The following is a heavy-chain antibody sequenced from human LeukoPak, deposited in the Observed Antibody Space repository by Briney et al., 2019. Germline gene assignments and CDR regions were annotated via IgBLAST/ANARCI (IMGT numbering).Heavy chain of an antibody. CDR3: AKVKYYYDSLDY. V-gene: IGHV3-64*04. J-gene: IGHJ4*02. CDR1: GFTFNRFY. Sequence: GGSLRLSCSASGFTFNRFYLHWVRQAPGKGLEFVSHISSNGATTYYADSVKGRFTISRDNSKNTLYLQMNSLRAEDTAVYYCAKVKYYYDSLDYWGQGTLVTVSS. CDR2: ISSNGATT. D-gene: IGHD3-22*01.